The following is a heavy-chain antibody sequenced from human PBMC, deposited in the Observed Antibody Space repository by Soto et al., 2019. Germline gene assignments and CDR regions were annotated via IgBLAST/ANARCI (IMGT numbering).Heavy chain of an antibody. CDR2: TYYKSKWYY. CDR3: SRGSWDDVSGHYYMDV. V-gene: IGHV6-1*01. Sequence: SQTLSLTCAISGDSVSSNSAGWNWVGQTPSRGLEWLGRTYYKSKWYYNSAVSVKSRITINPDTSKNQCSLQLNSVTPEDTAVYYCSRGSWDDVSGHYYMDVWGKGTTVTVSS. D-gene: IGHD3-3*01. J-gene: IGHJ6*03. CDR1: GDSVSSNSAG.